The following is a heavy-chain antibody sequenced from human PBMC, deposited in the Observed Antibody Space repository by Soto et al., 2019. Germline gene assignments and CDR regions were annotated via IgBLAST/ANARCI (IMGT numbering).Heavy chain of an antibody. CDR2: IYPGDSDT. D-gene: IGHD3-3*01. CDR3: ARGLGAQRVLEWLFVVGMDG. Sequence: GESLKISCKGSGYSFTSYWIGWVRQMPGKGLEWMGIIYPGDSDTRYSPSFQGQVTISADKSISTAYLQWSSLKASDTAMYYCARGLGAQRVLEWLFVVGMDGWGQGTTVTVSS. CDR1: GYSFTSYW. J-gene: IGHJ6*02. V-gene: IGHV5-51*01.